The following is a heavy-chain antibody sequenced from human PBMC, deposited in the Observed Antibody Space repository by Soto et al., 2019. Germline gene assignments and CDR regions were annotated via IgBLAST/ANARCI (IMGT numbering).Heavy chain of an antibody. V-gene: IGHV1-2*02. D-gene: IGHD3-22*01. J-gene: IGHJ4*02. CDR1: GYTFTDYY. CDR2: INSDSGDT. CDR3: ARVTYYYDTTGGY. Sequence: QVHLVQSGAEVRKPGASVKVSCKTSGYTFTDYYLHWVRQAPGQGLEWMGWINSDSGDTSYAQKLQGRVTVTRDASLSTAYMDLRSRRSDDTAVYYCARVTYYYDTTGGYWGQGTLVTVS.